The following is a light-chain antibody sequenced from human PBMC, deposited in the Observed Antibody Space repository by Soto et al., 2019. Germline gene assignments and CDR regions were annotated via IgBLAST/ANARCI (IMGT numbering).Light chain of an antibody. CDR3: QQYNTYSWT. J-gene: IGKJ1*01. CDR1: QNINKW. CDR2: EAS. V-gene: IGKV1-5*03. Sequence: DIQMTQSPSTLSSSLGDRVTITWRASQNINKWLAWYQQKPGKAPNLLIYEASNLESGVPSRFGGSRSGTEFTLTISSLKNEDFATYDCQQYNTYSWTLGQGTKVDIK.